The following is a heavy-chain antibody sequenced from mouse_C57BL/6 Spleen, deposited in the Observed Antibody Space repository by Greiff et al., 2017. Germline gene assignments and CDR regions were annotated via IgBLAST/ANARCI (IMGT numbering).Heavy chain of an antibody. D-gene: IGHD2-5*01. J-gene: IGHJ4*01. CDR3: ASAYYSNPYYYAMDY. CDR1: GYAFSSSW. Sequence: VQLVESGPELVKPGASVKISCKASGYAFSSSWMNWVKQRPGKGLEWIGRIYPGDGDTNYNGKFKGKATLTADKSSSTAYMQLSSLTSEDSAVYFCASAYYSNPYYYAMDYWGQGTSVTVSS. CDR2: IYPGDGDT. V-gene: IGHV1-82*01.